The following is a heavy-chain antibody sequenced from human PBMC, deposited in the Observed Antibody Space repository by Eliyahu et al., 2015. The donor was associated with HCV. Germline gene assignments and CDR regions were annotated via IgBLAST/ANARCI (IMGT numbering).Heavy chain of an antibody. J-gene: IGHJ6*02. V-gene: IGHV2-26*01. CDR2: IFSNDEK. Sequence: QVTLKESGPVLVKPTETLTLTCTVSGFSLSNARMGVSWIRQPPGKALEWLAHIFSNDEKSYSTSLKSRLTISKDTSKSQVVLTMTNMDPVDTATYYCARMVWNYARGTYYYYGMDVWGQGTTVTVSS. CDR1: GFSLSNARMG. D-gene: IGHD1-7*01. CDR3: ARMVWNYARGTYYYYGMDV.